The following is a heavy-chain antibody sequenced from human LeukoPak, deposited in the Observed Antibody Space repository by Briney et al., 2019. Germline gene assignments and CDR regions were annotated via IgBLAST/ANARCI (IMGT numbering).Heavy chain of an antibody. CDR2: ISGSGGST. J-gene: IGHJ3*02. V-gene: IGHV3-23*01. Sequence: PGGSLRLSCAASGFTFSSYAMSWVRQAPGKGLEWVSAISGSGGSTYYADSVKGRFTISRDNSKNTLYLQMNSLRAEDTAVYYCAKDLGIDFWSGYDAFDIWGQGTMVTVSS. CDR1: GFTFSSYA. CDR3: AKDLGIDFWSGYDAFDI. D-gene: IGHD3-3*01.